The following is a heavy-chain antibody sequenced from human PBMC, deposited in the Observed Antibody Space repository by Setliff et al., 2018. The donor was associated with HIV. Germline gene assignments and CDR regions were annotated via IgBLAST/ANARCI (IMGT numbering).Heavy chain of an antibody. J-gene: IGHJ4*02. CDR2: ISYHERDT. V-gene: IGHV3-30*18. Sequence: GESLKISYGASGFTFNNYGMHWVRRAPGKGLEWVASISYHERDTFYADSVKGRFTISRDNSKNMLYLQMNSLTTEDTAVYYCAKPTTVVTSYYFDSWGQGTQVTVSS. CDR3: AKPTTVVTSYYFDS. D-gene: IGHD4-17*01. CDR1: GFTFNNYG.